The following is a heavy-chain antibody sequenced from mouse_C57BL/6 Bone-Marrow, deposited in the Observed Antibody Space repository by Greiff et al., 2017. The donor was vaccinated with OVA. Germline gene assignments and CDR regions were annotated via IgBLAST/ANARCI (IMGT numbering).Heavy chain of an antibody. V-gene: IGHV1-42*01. Sequence: EVKVVESGPELVKPGASVKISCKASGYSFTGYYMNWVKQSPEKSLEWIGEINPSTGGTTYNQKFKAKATLTVDKSSSTAYMQLKSLTSEDSAVYYCARTYYGSRGWYFDVWGTGTTVTVSS. CDR1: GYSFTGYY. J-gene: IGHJ1*03. CDR2: INPSTGGT. CDR3: ARTYYGSRGWYFDV. D-gene: IGHD1-1*01.